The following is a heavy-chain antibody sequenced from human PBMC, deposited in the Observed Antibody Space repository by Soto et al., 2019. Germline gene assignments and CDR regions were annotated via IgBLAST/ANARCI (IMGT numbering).Heavy chain of an antibody. CDR1: GYTFSHYW. CDR2: VKEDGSEK. Sequence: EVQLVESGGGLVQPGGSLRLSCAASGYTFSHYWITWVRQTPGKGLEWVANVKEDGSEKYYVDSVKGRFTIFRDNAKNSLDLQMSSLSAEDTAVYYCARGHYGMDVWCQGATGTVSS. V-gene: IGHV3-7*03. CDR3: ARGHYGMDV. J-gene: IGHJ6*02.